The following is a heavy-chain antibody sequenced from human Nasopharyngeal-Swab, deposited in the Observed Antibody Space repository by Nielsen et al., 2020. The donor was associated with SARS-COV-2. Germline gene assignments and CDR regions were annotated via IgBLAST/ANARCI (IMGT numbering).Heavy chain of an antibody. V-gene: IGHV5-51*01. Sequence: KVSCKGSGYRFISYWIGWVRQMPGKGLEWMGIIYPGDSDTRYSPSFQGQVTISADKSISTAYLQWSSLKASDTAMYYCARHESGMYSGYDFWGQGTLVTVSS. CDR3: ARHESGMYSGYDF. CDR1: GYRFISYW. CDR2: IYPGDSDT. D-gene: IGHD5-12*01. J-gene: IGHJ4*02.